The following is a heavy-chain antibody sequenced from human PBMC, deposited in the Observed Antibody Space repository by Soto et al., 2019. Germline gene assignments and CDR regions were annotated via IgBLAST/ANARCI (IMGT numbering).Heavy chain of an antibody. CDR2: IYHSGST. D-gene: IGHD3-22*01. V-gene: IGHV4-30-4*01. CDR1: GASVTSDDYY. J-gene: IGHJ4*02. Sequence: PSETLSLTCAVSGASVTSDDYYWSWIRQPAGKGLEWIGYIYHSGSTYYNPSLKSRVSISIDTSQNQFSLKLTSLTAADTAVYYCARDPIFYYASSGYGGSYFDYWGQGSRVTVSS. CDR3: ARDPIFYYASSGYGGSYFDY.